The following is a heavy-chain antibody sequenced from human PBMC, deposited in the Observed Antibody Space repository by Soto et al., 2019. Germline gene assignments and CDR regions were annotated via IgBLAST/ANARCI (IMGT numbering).Heavy chain of an antibody. CDR2: ISVYNGKT. D-gene: IGHD4-17*01. J-gene: IGHJ5*02. V-gene: IGHV1-18*04. CDR3: VRDNDYRFDP. Sequence: QVQLIQSGTEVKKPGASVKVSCKASGYTFTSDGISWVRQAPGQGLEWMGWISVYNGKTNYAQKLQGRVTMTTDTSTNTAYMELRTLRSDDTAVYYCVRDNDYRFDPWGQGTLVTVPS. CDR1: GYTFTSDG.